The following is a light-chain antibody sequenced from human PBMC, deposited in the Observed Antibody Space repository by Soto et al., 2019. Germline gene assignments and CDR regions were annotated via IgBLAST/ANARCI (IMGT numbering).Light chain of an antibody. V-gene: IGKV1-6*01. CDR3: LLDFRYFWA. CDR2: AAS. CDR1: EAIRSA. J-gene: IGKJ1*01. Sequence: AIQLTQSPSSLSASVGDRVTITCRASEAIRSALGWYQQKPGKVPKLLIYAASILQSGVPSRFSGSASGTDFTLTISSLQPEDFATYYCLLDFRYFWAFGQGTKVDIK.